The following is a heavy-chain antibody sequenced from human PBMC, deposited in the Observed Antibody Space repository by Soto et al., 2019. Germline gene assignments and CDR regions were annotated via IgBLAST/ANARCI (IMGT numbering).Heavy chain of an antibody. CDR3: TTDPRIPMLREYNWLDH. Sequence: PVGALRVFCAASGFTFINAGMSWVRQAPGKGLEWVGRIKIKTDGGTTDYAAPVKGRFTISRDDSKNTLYRQMNDLKTEDTAVYYCTTDPRIPMLREYNWLDHWGQGTLVTVSS. V-gene: IGHV3-15*01. J-gene: IGHJ5*02. CDR1: GFTFINAG. D-gene: IGHD3-10*02. CDR2: IKIKTDGGTT.